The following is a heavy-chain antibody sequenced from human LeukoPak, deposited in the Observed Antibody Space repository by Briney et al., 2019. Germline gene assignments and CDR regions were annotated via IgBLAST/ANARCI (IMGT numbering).Heavy chain of an antibody. V-gene: IGHV3-30*18. D-gene: IGHD6-6*01. J-gene: IGHJ4*02. CDR3: VKESDEYSSSSSDY. CDR1: GFTFNNYG. CDR2: ISYTGNTK. Sequence: PGGSLRLSCAASGFTFNNYGMQRVRQAPGKGLEWVAVISYTGNTKYYVDSVKGRFTISRDNSKNTLYLQMNSLRAEDTAVYYCVKESDEYSSSSSDYWGQGTLVTVSS.